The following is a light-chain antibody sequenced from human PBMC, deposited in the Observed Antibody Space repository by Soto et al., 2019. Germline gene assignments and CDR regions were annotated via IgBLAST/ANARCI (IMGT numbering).Light chain of an antibody. V-gene: IGLV1-44*01. CDR3: AAWDDSLNGNVL. CDR2: SSN. Sequence: QPVLTQPPSVSGTPGQRVTISCSGSSSNIGSNTVKWYQQLPGTAPKLLIYSSNQRPSGVPDRFSGSKSGTSASLAISGLQSEDEADYYCAAWDDSLNGNVLFGGGTKLTVL. J-gene: IGLJ2*01. CDR1: SSNIGSNT.